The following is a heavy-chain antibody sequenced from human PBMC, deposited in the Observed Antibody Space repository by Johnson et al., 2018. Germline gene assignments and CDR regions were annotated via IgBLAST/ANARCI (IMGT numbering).Heavy chain of an antibody. D-gene: IGHD1-26*01. CDR3: ARSGGSYSYYYYGMDV. J-gene: IGHJ6*02. CDR1: GFTFSSYS. CDR2: ISSSSSTI. Sequence: EVQLVESGGGLVQPGGSLRLSCAASGFTFSSYSMNWVRQAPGKGLEWVSYISSSSSTIYYADSVKGRFTLSRENAKNSLYLQMNSLRDDDTAVYYCARSGGSYSYYYYGMDVWGQGTTVTVSS. V-gene: IGHV3-48*02.